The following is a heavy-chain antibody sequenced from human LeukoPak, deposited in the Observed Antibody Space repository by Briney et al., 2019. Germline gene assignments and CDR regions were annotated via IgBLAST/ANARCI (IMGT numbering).Heavy chain of an antibody. CDR2: IHYSEST. CDR1: GGPIRSYY. Sequence: SETLSLTCTVSGGPIRSYYWSWMRQPPGKGLEWIGNIHYSESTNFNPSLKSRVAIAVDTSKNQFSLSMRSVTAADTAVYYCARGWSPVTSDFDYWGQGTLVTVSS. J-gene: IGHJ4*02. V-gene: IGHV4-59*01. D-gene: IGHD4-17*01. CDR3: ARGWSPVTSDFDY.